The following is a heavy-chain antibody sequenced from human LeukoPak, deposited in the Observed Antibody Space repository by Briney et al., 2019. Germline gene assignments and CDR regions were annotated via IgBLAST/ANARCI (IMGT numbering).Heavy chain of an antibody. V-gene: IGHV3-23*01. CDR3: AKDQYYYGSGSPDY. Sequence: GGSLRLSCAASGFTLSDYWMSWVRQAPGKGLEWVSTISGNGAATYYADSVKGRFTISRDNPTNILYLQMNGLRGEDSAIYYCAKDQYYYGSGSPDYWGQGTLVTVSS. J-gene: IGHJ4*02. CDR2: ISGNGAAT. CDR1: GFTLSDYW. D-gene: IGHD3-10*01.